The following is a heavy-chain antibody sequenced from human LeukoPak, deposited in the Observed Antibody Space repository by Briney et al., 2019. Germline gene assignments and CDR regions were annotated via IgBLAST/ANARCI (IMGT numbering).Heavy chain of an antibody. D-gene: IGHD5-24*01. V-gene: IGHV4-34*01. Sequence: ASETLSLTCAVYGGSFSGYYWSWIRQPPGKGLEWIGEISHSGSTNYNPSLKSRVTISVDTSKNQFSLKLSSVTAADTAVYYCASGAPKVEMATKYYFDYWGQGTLVTVSS. CDR3: ASGAPKVEMATKYYFDY. J-gene: IGHJ4*02. CDR2: ISHSGST. CDR1: GGSFSGYY.